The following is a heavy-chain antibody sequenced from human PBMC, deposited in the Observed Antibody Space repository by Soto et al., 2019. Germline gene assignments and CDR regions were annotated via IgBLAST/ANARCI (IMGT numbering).Heavy chain of an antibody. D-gene: IGHD2-2*01. CDR1: GYRLSSSA. Sequence: VKGSCKTSGYRLSSSAGRWGSKDKGQSLEWMGWINVGTDNTKYSQKFQGRVTITRDTSASTAYMELSSLRSEDTAVYYCARGVVVVPAATRVLDPWGQGTLVTVSS. J-gene: IGHJ5*02. V-gene: IGHV1-3*01. CDR2: INVGTDNT. CDR3: ARGVVVVPAATRVLDP.